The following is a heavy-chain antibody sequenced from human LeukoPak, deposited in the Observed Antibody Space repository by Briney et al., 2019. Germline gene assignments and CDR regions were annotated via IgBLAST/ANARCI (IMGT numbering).Heavy chain of an antibody. CDR3: ARPNTKRGRDAFDI. CDR1: GYTFTGYY. D-gene: IGHD1-1*01. V-gene: IGHV1-2*04. Sequence: GASVKVSCKAPGYTFTGYYMHWVRQAPGQGLEWMGWINPNSGGTNYAQKFQGWATMTRDTSISTAYMELSRLRSDDTAVYYCARPNTKRGRDAFDIWGQGTMVTVSS. J-gene: IGHJ3*02. CDR2: INPNSGGT.